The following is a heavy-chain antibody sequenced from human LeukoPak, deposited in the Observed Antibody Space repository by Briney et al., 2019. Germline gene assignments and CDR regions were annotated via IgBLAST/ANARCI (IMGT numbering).Heavy chain of an antibody. CDR1: GGSFSGFY. V-gene: IGHV4-59*01. Sequence: SETLSLTCAVYGGSFSGFYWSWIRQPPGKGLEWIGYIYYSGSTNYNPSLKSRVTISVDTSKNQFSLKLSSVTAADTAVYYCARVADSREDWGQGALVTVSS. D-gene: IGHD2-21*01. CDR2: IYYSGST. CDR3: ARVADSRED. J-gene: IGHJ4*02.